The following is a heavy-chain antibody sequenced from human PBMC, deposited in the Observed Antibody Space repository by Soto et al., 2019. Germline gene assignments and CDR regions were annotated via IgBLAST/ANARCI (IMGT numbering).Heavy chain of an antibody. CDR1: GYSFTSYW. CDR2: IDPSDSYT. CDR3: ARPGEAGTAYYYYGMDV. Sequence: GESLKISCKGSGYSFTSYWISWVRQMPGKGLEWMGRIDPSDSYTNYSPSFQGHVTISADKSISTAYLQWSSLKASDTAMYYCARPGEAGTAYYYYGMDVWGQGTTVTVPS. D-gene: IGHD1-7*01. J-gene: IGHJ6*02. V-gene: IGHV5-10-1*01.